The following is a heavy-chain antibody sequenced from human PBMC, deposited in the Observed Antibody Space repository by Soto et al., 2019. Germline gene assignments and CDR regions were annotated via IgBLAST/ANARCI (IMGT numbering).Heavy chain of an antibody. CDR1: GGSISSGGYY. V-gene: IGHV4-31*03. J-gene: IGHJ4*02. CDR2: IYHSGST. CDR3: ASRGYSYGYLDY. Sequence: QVQLQESGPGLVKPSQTLSLTCTVSGGSISSGGYYWSWIRQHPGKGLEWIGYIYHSGSTYYNPSLTSRVTISVDTSKNQFSLKLSSVTAADTAVYYCASRGYSYGYLDYWGQGTLVTVSS. D-gene: IGHD5-18*01.